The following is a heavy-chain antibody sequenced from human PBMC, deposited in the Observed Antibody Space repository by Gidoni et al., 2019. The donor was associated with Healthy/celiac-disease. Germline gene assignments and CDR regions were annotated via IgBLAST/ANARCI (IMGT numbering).Heavy chain of an antibody. CDR3: AHSGYHYYFDY. V-gene: IGHV3-23*04. Sequence: EVQLVESGGGLVQPGGSLSLPCPASGFTFSRYAMSWVRQAPGKGLGWVSAISGSGGSTYYADSVKGRFTISRDNSKNTLYLQMNSLRAEDTAVYYCAHSGYHYYFDYWGQGTLVTVSS. J-gene: IGHJ4*02. CDR1: GFTFSRYA. CDR2: ISGSGGST. D-gene: IGHD3-22*01.